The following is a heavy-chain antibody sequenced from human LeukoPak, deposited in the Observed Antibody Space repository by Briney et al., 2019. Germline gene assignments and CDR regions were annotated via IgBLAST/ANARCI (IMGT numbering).Heavy chain of an antibody. D-gene: IGHD3-22*01. CDR1: GGSISSGSYY. CDR3: ARLSSGYYYYFDF. J-gene: IGHJ4*02. Sequence: SETLSLTCTVSGGSISSGSYYWSWIRQPAGKGLEWIGRIYTSGSTNYNPSLKSRVTISVDTSKNQFSLKLSSVTAADTAVYYCARLSSGYYYYFDFWGQGTLVTVSS. CDR2: IYTSGST. V-gene: IGHV4-61*02.